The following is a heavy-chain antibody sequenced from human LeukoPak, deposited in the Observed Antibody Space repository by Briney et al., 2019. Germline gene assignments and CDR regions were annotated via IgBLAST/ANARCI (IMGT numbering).Heavy chain of an antibody. CDR3: ARCVSWDIVVVPAVIGLNYYYYMDV. D-gene: IGHD2-2*02. V-gene: IGHV1-18*01. Sequence: ASVKVSCKASGYTFTSYGISWVRQAPGQGLEWMGWISAYNGNTNYAQKLQGRVTMTTDTSTSTAYMELRSLRSDDTAVYYCARCVSWDIVVVPAVIGLNYYYYMDVWGKGTTDTVSS. J-gene: IGHJ6*03. CDR2: ISAYNGNT. CDR1: GYTFTSYG.